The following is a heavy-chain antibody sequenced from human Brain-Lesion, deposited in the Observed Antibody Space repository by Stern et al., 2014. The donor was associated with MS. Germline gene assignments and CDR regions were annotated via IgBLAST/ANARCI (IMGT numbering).Heavy chain of an antibody. CDR3: ARTGDDFGDYSLSY. CDR2: IYSSGRT. J-gene: IGHJ4*02. D-gene: IGHD4-17*01. Sequence: QLQLQESGPGLVKPSETLSLTCTVSGGSINTNNYYWGWIRQPPGKGLEWIGNIYSSGRTFYSPSLKSRVTMSVDTSKKQFSLKLSSVTAADTAVYYCARTGDDFGDYSLSYWGQGTLVTVSS. V-gene: IGHV4-39*01. CDR1: GGSINTNNYY.